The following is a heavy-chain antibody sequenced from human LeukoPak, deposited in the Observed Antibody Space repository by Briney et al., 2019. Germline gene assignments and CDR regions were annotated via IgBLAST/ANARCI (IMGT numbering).Heavy chain of an antibody. D-gene: IGHD3-9*01. J-gene: IGHJ5*02. V-gene: IGHV4-31*11. Sequence: SENLSLTCAVSVGSISNGGYYWSWIRQHPGKGPELIGYIYYSGSTHYNPSLKSRVTISVDTSKNQFSLKLSSVTAADTAVYYCARDMTDWWFDPWGQGTLVTVSS. CDR2: IYYSGST. CDR1: VGSISNGGYY. CDR3: ARDMTDWWFDP.